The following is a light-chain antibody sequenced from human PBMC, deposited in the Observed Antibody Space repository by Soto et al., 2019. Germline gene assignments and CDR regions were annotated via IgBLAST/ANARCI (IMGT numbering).Light chain of an antibody. Sequence: EIVLTQSPATLSLSPGERATLSCRASQSVSSHLAWFQQRPGQAPRLLIYDASNRATGIPARFSGRGSGTDFTLTISRLEPEDSAVYYCQQYNNWPKTFGQGTKVDIK. V-gene: IGKV3-11*01. CDR1: QSVSSH. J-gene: IGKJ1*01. CDR2: DAS. CDR3: QQYNNWPKT.